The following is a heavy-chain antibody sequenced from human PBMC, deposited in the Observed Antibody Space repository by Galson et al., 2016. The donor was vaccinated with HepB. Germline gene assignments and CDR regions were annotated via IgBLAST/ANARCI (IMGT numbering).Heavy chain of an antibody. J-gene: IGHJ4*02. CDR3: FRVPRYYADYSSGVGDC. Sequence: SLRLSCAASGFPFSSYAMSWVRQAPGKGLAWVSTISGAGTASYASSVKGRFTISRDNSKNTPDLQMDSLRVEDTALYFCFRVPRYYADYSSGVGDCWGQGTLLTVSS. CDR1: GFPFSSYA. CDR2: ISGAGTA. D-gene: IGHD2-15*01. V-gene: IGHV3-23*01.